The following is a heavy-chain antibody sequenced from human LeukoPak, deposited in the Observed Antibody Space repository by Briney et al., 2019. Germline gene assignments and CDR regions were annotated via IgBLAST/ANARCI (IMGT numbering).Heavy chain of an antibody. D-gene: IGHD6-6*01. CDR3: AKHPRLVRYFDS. CDR2: IYSGGST. Sequence: PGGSLRLSCAASGFTVSSYYMGWVRQAPGKGLEWVSVIYSGGSTYYADSVKGRFTISRDNSKNTLYLQMTSLRAEDTARYYCAKHPRLVRYFDSWGQGTLVTVSS. J-gene: IGHJ4*02. CDR1: GFTVSSYY. V-gene: IGHV3-53*01.